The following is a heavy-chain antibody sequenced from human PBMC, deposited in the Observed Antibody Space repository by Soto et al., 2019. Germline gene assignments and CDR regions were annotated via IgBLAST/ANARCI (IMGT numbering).Heavy chain of an antibody. Sequence: GGALRLCCSASGFTFSESTIYWVRQVPGKGLEAISAVSTSGRSTYYADSVKDRFRISRDNSKNTIYLQMGSLRPEDTARYYCVNQEHGLDGVAFDYWGRGTQVTVSS. D-gene: IGHD2-15*01. CDR2: VSTSGRST. CDR3: VNQEHGLDGVAFDY. CDR1: GFTFSEST. J-gene: IGHJ4*01. V-gene: IGHV3-64D*06.